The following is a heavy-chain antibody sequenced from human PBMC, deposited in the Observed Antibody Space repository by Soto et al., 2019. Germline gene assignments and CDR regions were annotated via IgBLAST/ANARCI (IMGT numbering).Heavy chain of an antibody. Sequence: AGSLRLSCAASGFTFSSYGMHWVRQAPGKGLEWVAVISYDGSNKYYADSVKGRFTISRGNSKNTLYLQMNSLRAEDTAVYYCAKDEHLGNWNPEGPIDYWGQGTLVTVFS. CDR3: AKDEHLGNWNPEGPIDY. V-gene: IGHV3-30*18. CDR2: ISYDGSNK. J-gene: IGHJ4*02. D-gene: IGHD1-20*01. CDR1: GFTFSSYG.